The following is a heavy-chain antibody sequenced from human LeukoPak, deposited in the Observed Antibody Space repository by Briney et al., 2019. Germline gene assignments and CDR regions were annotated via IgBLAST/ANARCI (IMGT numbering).Heavy chain of an antibody. CDR2: ISGSGGST. D-gene: IGHD3-10*01. Sequence: PGGSLRLSCAASGFTFSSYAMSWVRQAPGKGLEWVSAISGSGGSTYYADSVKGRFTISRDNSKNTLYLQMNSLRAEDTAVYYCAKDPLVRGVSYLDYWGQGTLVTVSS. J-gene: IGHJ4*02. CDR3: AKDPLVRGVSYLDY. CDR1: GFTFSSYA. V-gene: IGHV3-23*01.